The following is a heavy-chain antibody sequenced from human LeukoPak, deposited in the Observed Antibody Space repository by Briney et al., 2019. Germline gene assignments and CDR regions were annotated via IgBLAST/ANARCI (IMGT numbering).Heavy chain of an antibody. D-gene: IGHD6-6*01. CDR2: IYSGGST. CDR3: ARDRTSSSWPYMDV. CDR1: GFTVSSNY. V-gene: IGHV3-53*01. J-gene: IGHJ6*03. Sequence: GGSLRLSCAASGFTVSSNYMSWVRQAPGKGLEWVSVIYSGGSTYYAHSVKGRFTISRDNSKNTLYLQMNSLRAEDTAVYYCARDRTSSSWPYMDVWGKGTTVTVSS.